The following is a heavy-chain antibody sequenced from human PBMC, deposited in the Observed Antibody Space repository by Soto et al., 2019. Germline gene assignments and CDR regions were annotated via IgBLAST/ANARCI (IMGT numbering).Heavy chain of an antibody. CDR2: MNPNTGGA. D-gene: IGHD4-17*01. V-gene: IGHV1-2*02. Sequence: ASVKVSCKTSGYTFADFYIHWVRQAPGQGFEWMGWMNPNTGGAVYAQKFLGRVAMTRDTSISTAYMELSRLSSNDAAIYFCARGVRLHLDIWGQGTLVTVSS. CDR3: ARGVRLHLDI. J-gene: IGHJ4*02. CDR1: GYTFADFY.